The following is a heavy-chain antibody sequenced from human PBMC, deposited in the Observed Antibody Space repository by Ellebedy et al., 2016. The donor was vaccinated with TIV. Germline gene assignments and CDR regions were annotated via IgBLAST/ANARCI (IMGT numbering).Heavy chain of an antibody. CDR1: GGSISSGGYY. CDR2: IYYSGST. V-gene: IGHV4-31*03. Sequence: LRLSXTVSGGSISSGGYYWSWIRQHPGKGLEWIGYIYYSGSTYYNPSLKSRVTISVDTSKNQFSLKLSSVTAADTAVYYCASVVRGVIDYWGQGTLVTVSS. CDR3: ASVVRGVIDY. J-gene: IGHJ4*02. D-gene: IGHD3-10*01.